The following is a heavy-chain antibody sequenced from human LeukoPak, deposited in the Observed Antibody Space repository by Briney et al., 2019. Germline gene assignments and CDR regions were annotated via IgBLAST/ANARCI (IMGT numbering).Heavy chain of an antibody. CDR1: EFTFSHYA. J-gene: IGHJ6*01. CDR2: TSYDGNNK. V-gene: IGHV3-30*04. D-gene: IGHD1-26*01. Sequence: GRSLRLSCAASEFTFSHYAMHWVRQAPGKGLEWVAVTSYDGNNKYYTDSVKGRFTISRDNSKNTLYLQMNSLRPEDTAIYYCARDLEWEGSNFYGMDVWGQGTTVTVSS. CDR3: ARDLEWEGSNFYGMDV.